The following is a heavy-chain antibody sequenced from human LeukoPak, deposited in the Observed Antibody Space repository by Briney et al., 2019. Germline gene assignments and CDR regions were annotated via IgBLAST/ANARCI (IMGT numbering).Heavy chain of an antibody. J-gene: IGHJ6*02. V-gene: IGHV1-18*01. CDR1: GYTFTSYG. CDR2: ISAYNGNT. Sequence: ASVKVSCKASGYTFTSYGIGWVRQAPGQGLEWMGWISAYNGNTNYAQKLQGRVTMTTDTSTSTAYMELRSLGSDDTAVYYCARGQGSGWYYYYYGMDVWGQGTTVTVSS. CDR3: ARGQGSGWYYYYYGMDV. D-gene: IGHD6-19*01.